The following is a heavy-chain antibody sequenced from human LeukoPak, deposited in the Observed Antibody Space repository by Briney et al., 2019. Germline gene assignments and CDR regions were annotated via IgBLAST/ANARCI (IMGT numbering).Heavy chain of an antibody. CDR2: IKSKNVGETT. Sequence: AGGSLRLSCVVSGLTIDNAWMSWVRQAPGKGLEWVGRIKSKNVGETTEYAAPVQGRFTISRDDSKNTVYLQMSNLKTEDTAVYYCTTGPGNSGYWGQGTLVTVSS. J-gene: IGHJ4*02. CDR1: GLTIDNAW. D-gene: IGHD4-23*01. CDR3: TTGPGNSGY. V-gene: IGHV3-15*01.